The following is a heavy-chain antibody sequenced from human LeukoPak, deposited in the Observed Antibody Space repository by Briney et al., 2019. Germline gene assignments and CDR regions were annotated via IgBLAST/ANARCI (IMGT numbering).Heavy chain of an antibody. D-gene: IGHD2-15*01. V-gene: IGHV3-48*04. CDR1: GFTFSSYS. CDR3: ARGGGVAATTWGTTVTSFDY. J-gene: IGHJ4*02. Sequence: GGSLRLSCAASGFTFSSYSMNWVRQAPGKGLEWVSYISSSSSTIYYADSVKGRFTISRDNAKNSLYLQMNSLRAEDTAVYYCARGGGVAATTWGTTVTSFDYWGQGTLVTVSS. CDR2: ISSSSSTI.